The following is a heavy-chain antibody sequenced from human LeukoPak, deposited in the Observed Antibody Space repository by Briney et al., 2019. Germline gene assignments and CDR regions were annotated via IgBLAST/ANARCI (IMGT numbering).Heavy chain of an antibody. Sequence: GGSLRLSCAASGFTVSSNYMSWVRQAPGKGLEWVSVIYSGGSTHYADSVKGRFTISRDNSKNTLYLQMNSLRAEDTAVYYCALKGYCSGGSCYSPPDYWGQGTLVTVSS. V-gene: IGHV3-53*01. CDR3: ALKGYCSGGSCYSPPDY. D-gene: IGHD2-15*01. J-gene: IGHJ4*02. CDR1: GFTVSSNY. CDR2: IYSGGST.